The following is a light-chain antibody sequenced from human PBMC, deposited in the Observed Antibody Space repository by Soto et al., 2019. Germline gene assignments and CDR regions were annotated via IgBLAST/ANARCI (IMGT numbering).Light chain of an antibody. Sequence: EIGMTQSPSTPSVSPGERATLSCRASQSVSSNLAWYQQKPGQAPRLLIYGASTRATGIPDRFSGSGSGTEFTLSISSLQSEDFAVYYCQQRSNWPIITFGQGTRLEIK. CDR1: QSVSSN. V-gene: IGKV3-15*01. J-gene: IGKJ5*01. CDR3: QQRSNWPIIT. CDR2: GAS.